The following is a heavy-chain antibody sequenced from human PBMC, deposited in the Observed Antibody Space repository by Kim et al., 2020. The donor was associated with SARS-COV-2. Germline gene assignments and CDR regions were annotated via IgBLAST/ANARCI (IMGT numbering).Heavy chain of an antibody. J-gene: IGHJ6*03. CDR2: INPNSGGA. Sequence: ASVKVSCKASGYTFTGYSMHWVRQAPGQGLEWMGRINPNSGGANYAQKFQGRVTMTRDTSISTAYMELSRLRSDDTAVYYCARATWGSGRGGYYMDVWGKETTDTVS. CDR3: ARATWGSGRGGYYMDV. D-gene: IGHD6-19*01. V-gene: IGHV1-2*06. CDR1: GYTFTGYS.